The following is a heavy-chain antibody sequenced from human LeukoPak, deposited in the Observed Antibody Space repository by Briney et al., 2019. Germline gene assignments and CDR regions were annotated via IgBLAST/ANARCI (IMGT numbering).Heavy chain of an antibody. CDR3: ARGRRDGYATTGYYFDY. V-gene: IGHV4-59*01. D-gene: IGHD5-24*01. Sequence: SETLSLTCTVSGGSISSYYWSWLRQPPGKGLEWIGYIYYSGSTNYNPSLKSRVTISVDTSKNQFSLKLSSVTAADTAVYYCARGRRDGYATTGYYFDYWGQGTLVSVSS. CDR2: IYYSGST. CDR1: GGSISSYY. J-gene: IGHJ4*02.